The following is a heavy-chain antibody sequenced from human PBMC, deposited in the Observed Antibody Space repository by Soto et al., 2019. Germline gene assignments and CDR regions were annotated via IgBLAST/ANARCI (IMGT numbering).Heavy chain of an antibody. D-gene: IGHD5-18*01. V-gene: IGHV4-59*01. CDR2: IYYSGST. Sequence: PSETLSLTCTVSGGSISSYYWSWIRQPPGKALEWIGYIYYSGSTNYNPSLKSRVTISVDTSKNQFSLKLSSVTAADTAVYYCARGIRAADYYYYYYYMDVWGKGTTVTVSS. CDR1: GGSISSYY. J-gene: IGHJ6*03. CDR3: ARGIRAADYYYYYYYMDV.